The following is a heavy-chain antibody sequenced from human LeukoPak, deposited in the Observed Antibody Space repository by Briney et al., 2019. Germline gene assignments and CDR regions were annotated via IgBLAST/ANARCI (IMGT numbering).Heavy chain of an antibody. J-gene: IGHJ4*02. D-gene: IGHD2-15*01. V-gene: IGHV3-48*03. CDR2: ISSGGTTI. CDR1: GFPFISYE. CDR3: ARLGWGNYFDY. Sequence: GGSLRLSCVVSGFPFISYEMNWVRQAPGKGLEWVSYISSGGTTIYYADSVKGRFSISRDNAKNSLYLQMNSLRAQDTAAYYCARLGWGNYFDYWGQGTLVTVSS.